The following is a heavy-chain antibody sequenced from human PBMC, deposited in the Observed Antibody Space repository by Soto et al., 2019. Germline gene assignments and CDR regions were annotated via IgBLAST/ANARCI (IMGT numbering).Heavy chain of an antibody. D-gene: IGHD1-26*01. J-gene: IGHJ6*02. CDR1: GGSISTHY. CDR2: IYYRGST. Sequence: SETLSLTCTVSGGSISTHYWSWVRQAPGKGLEWIGHIYYRGSTSYNPSLRSRSTISVDTSNNQFSLKLNSVTTADTAVYYCARDGREASGMDVWGQGTKVTVSS. V-gene: IGHV4-59*11. CDR3: ARDGREASGMDV.